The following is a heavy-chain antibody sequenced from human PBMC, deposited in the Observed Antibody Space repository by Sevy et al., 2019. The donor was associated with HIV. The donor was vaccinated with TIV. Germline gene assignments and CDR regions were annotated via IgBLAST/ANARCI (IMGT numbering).Heavy chain of an antibody. CDR3: ARESGDCSSTSCYEGVFDY. CDR2: IYTSGST. J-gene: IGHJ4*02. V-gene: IGHV4-61*02. CDR1: GGSINSGNYY. D-gene: IGHD2-2*01. Sequence: SETLSLTCTVSGGSINSGNYYWSWIRQPAGKGLEWIGRIYTSGSTNYNPSLKSRVTISVDTSKNQFSLKLSSVTAADMAGYYCARESGDCSSTSCYEGVFDYWGQGTLVTVSS.